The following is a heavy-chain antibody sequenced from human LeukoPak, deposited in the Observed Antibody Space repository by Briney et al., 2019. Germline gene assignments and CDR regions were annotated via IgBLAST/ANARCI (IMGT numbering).Heavy chain of an antibody. CDR1: GYTLTELS. D-gene: IGHD3-10*01. CDR3: ATPAYYYGSGSYYTQFDY. V-gene: IGHV1-24*01. CDR2: FDPEDGET. J-gene: IGHJ4*02. Sequence: ASVKVSCKVSGYTLTELSMHWVRQAPGKGLEWRGGFDPEDGETIYAQKFQGRVTMTEDTSTDTAYMELSSLRSEDTAVYYCATPAYYYGSGSYYTQFDYWGQGTLVTVSS.